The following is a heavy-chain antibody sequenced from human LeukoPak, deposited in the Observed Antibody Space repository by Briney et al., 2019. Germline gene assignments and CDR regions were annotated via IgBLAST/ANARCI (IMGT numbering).Heavy chain of an antibody. V-gene: IGHV1-18*01. J-gene: IGHJ5*02. CDR1: GYTFTSYG. CDR3: ARGWRYYDILTGYPNWFDP. Sequence: ASVKVSCKASGYTFTSYGISWVRQAPGQGLEWMGWISAYNGNTNYAQKLQGRVTVTTDTSTSTAYMELRSLRSDDTAVYYCARGWRYYDILTGYPNWFDPWGQGTLVTVSS. CDR2: ISAYNGNT. D-gene: IGHD3-9*01.